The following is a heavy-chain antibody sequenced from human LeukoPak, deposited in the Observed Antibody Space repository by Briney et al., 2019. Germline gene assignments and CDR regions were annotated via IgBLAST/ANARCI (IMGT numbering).Heavy chain of an antibody. CDR3: ARRAFDSRPIWAFDI. CDR2: IYPDDSDP. Sequence: PGESLKISCKGSGYSFTNYWIGWVRQMPGKGLEWMGIIYPDDSDPRYSPSFQGQVTISADKSITTAYLQWSSLKASDTAMYYCARRAFDSRPIWAFDIWGQGTMVTVSS. CDR1: GYSFTNYW. J-gene: IGHJ3*02. D-gene: IGHD3-22*01. V-gene: IGHV5-51*01.